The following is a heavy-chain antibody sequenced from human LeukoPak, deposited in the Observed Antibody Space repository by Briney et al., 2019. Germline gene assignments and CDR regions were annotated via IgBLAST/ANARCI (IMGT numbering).Heavy chain of an antibody. CDR2: IYHSAST. V-gene: IGHV4-38-2*01. J-gene: IGHJ6*03. D-gene: IGHD1-26*01. Sequence: SETLSLTCAVSGYSISSGYYWGWIRQPPGKGLEMIGRIYHSASTYYNQYLKSRVTISVDTSKNQFSPKLSSVNAAETAVYYCARHKYSGSYHYYYYYYMDVWGKGTTVTVSS. CDR1: GYSISSGYY. CDR3: ARHKYSGSYHYYYYYYMDV.